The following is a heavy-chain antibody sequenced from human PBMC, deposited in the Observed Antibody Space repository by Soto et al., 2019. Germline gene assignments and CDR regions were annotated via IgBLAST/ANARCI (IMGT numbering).Heavy chain of an antibody. CDR2: IKSKTDGGTT. CDR1: GFTFSNAW. J-gene: IGHJ4*02. Sequence: GGSLRLSCAASGFTFSNAWMSWVRQAPGKGLEWVGRIKSKTDGGTTDYAAPVKGRFTISRDDSKNTLYLQMNSLKTEDTAVYYCTTARIDRYYDFWSGYYFAGWFFAYDYWGQGTLVTVSS. D-gene: IGHD3-3*01. CDR3: TTARIDRYYDFWSGYYFAGWFFAYDY. V-gene: IGHV3-15*01.